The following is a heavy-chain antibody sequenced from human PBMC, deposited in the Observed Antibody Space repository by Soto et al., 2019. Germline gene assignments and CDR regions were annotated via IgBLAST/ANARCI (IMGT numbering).Heavy chain of an antibody. CDR2: IIPIFGTA. Sequence: QVQLVQSGAEVKKPGSPVKVSCKASGGTFSSYAISWVRQAPGQGLEWMGGIIPIFGTANYAQKFQGRVTITADESTSTAYMELSSLRSEDTAVYYCALGGTIVVVTATHFDYWGQGTLVTVSS. CDR1: GGTFSSYA. V-gene: IGHV1-69*12. D-gene: IGHD2-21*02. CDR3: ALGGTIVVVTATHFDY. J-gene: IGHJ4*02.